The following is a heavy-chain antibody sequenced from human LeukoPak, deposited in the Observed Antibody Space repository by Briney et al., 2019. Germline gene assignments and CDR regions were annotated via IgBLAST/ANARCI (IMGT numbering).Heavy chain of an antibody. CDR1: GFTFSSIA. J-gene: IGHJ4*02. CDR2: IRSNGEAT. V-gene: IGHV3-23*01. D-gene: IGHD1-1*01. CDR3: AKGQELDDGVFDS. Sequence: GGSLRLSCAASGFTFSSIAMTWVRQAPGKGLEWVSTIRSNGEATYNADSVKGRFTISRDNSKKTLYLQLNSLRVEDTAIYYCAKGQELDDGVFDSWGQGTLVT.